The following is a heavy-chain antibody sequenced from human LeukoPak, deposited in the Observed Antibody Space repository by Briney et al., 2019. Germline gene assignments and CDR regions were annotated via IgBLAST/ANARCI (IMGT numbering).Heavy chain of an antibody. J-gene: IGHJ4*02. CDR1: GLIVSSNY. CDR2: IYSDGRT. D-gene: IGHD6-13*01. V-gene: IGHV3-66*01. CDR3: AISSSWPGYFDY. Sequence: GGSLRLSCAASGLIVSSNYMSWVRQAPGKGLEWVSFIYSDGRTSYADSVKGRFTISRDNSENTLDLQMNSLRAEDTAVYYCAISSSWPGYFDYWGQGTLVTVSS.